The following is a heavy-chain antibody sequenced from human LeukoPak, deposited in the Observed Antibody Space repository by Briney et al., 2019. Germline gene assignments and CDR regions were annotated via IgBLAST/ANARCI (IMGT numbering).Heavy chain of an antibody. V-gene: IGHV4-4*02. CDR3: ARVYYYDSSGYLRGHYFDY. D-gene: IGHD3-22*01. Sequence: PSETLSLTCAVSGGSINSTNWWIWVRQPPGKGLEWIGEIYHSGSTNYNPSLRSRVTISVDTSKNQFSLKLSSVTAADTAVYYCARVYYYDSSGYLRGHYFDYWGQGTLVTVSS. J-gene: IGHJ4*02. CDR2: IYHSGST. CDR1: GGSINSTNW.